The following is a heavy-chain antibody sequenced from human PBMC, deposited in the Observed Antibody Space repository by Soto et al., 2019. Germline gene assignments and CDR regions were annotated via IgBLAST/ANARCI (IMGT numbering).Heavy chain of an antibody. V-gene: IGHV4-59*01. D-gene: IGHD4-17*01. CDR2: IYYSGST. CDR1: GGSISSYY. CDR3: ASQKGTTDYYYYGMDV. J-gene: IGHJ6*02. Sequence: SETLSLTCTVSGGSISSYYWSWIRQPPGKGLEWIGYIYYSGSTNYNPSLKSRVTISVDTSKNQFSLKLSSVTAADTAVYYCASQKGTTDYYYYGMDVWGQGTTVTVSS.